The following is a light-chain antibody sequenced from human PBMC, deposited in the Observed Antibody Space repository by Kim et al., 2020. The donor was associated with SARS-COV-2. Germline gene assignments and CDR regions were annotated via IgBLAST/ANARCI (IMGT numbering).Light chain of an antibody. CDR3: QQSHTAPLLT. Sequence: SVGDRVTITCRASQSINAYVNWYQQKPGKAPKLLIYAASSLQSGVPSRFSGSGSGTDFTLTINSLQTEDFATYYCQQSHTAPLLTFGGGTKVDIK. CDR2: AAS. V-gene: IGKV1-39*01. J-gene: IGKJ4*01. CDR1: QSINAY.